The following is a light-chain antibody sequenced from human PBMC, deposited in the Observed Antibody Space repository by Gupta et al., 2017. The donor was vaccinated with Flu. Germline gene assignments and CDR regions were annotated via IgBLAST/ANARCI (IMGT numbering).Light chain of an antibody. CDR3: QSAADTGSYYV. V-gene: IGLV3-25*01. J-gene: IGLJ1*01. Sequence: VSVSPGQTARITCSGDALSKLYTYWYQQKPGQAPVLIIYKDSVRPSGIPDRFSGSSSGTTVTLTISGVQAEDEADYYCQSAADTGSYYVFGIGTRVTVL. CDR2: KDS. CDR1: ALSKLY.